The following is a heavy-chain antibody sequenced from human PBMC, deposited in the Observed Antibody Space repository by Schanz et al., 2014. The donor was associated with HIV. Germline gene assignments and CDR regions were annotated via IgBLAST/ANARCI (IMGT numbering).Heavy chain of an antibody. J-gene: IGHJ4*02. CDR1: GFLFSSYG. Sequence: EVQLLESGGGLVQPGGSLRLSCAASGFLFSSYGMSWVRQAPGKGLEGVSIISGGGGKTYYADSVKGRFTISRDSSKNTVYLQMNGLRAEDTAVYYCAKDRTWDYYDSSGYPYYFDYWGQGTLVTVSS. D-gene: IGHD3-22*01. CDR2: ISGGGGKT. V-gene: IGHV3-23*01. CDR3: AKDRTWDYYDSSGYPYYFDY.